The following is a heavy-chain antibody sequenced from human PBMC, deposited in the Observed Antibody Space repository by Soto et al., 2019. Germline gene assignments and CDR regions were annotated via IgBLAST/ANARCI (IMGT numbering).Heavy chain of an antibody. D-gene: IGHD6-19*01. CDR2: ISGSAGTT. V-gene: IGHV3-23*01. CDR3: EKATGVRQWLGSGGYLDV. CDR1: GFAFSNYV. J-gene: IGHJ6*02. Sequence: EVLLLESGGGLVQPGGSLRLSCSASGFAFSNYVMSWVRQAPGKGLEWVSSISGSAGTTYYADSVMGRFTISRDNSKNMLYLQMNRLRVGDTGIYYWEKATGVRQWLGSGGYLDVWGQGTTVTVSS.